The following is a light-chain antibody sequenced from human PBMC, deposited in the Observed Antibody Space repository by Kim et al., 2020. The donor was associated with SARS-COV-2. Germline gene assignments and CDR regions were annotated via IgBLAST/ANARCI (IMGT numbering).Light chain of an antibody. J-gene: IGKJ1*01. Sequence: ASVGDRVTITCRASQSISTWLAWYQQKPGKVPNLRIYKASSLQSGVPSRFSGSGSGTEFTLTINSLQPDDFATYYCQQYNSYSGTFGQGTKVDIK. CDR3: QQYNSYSGT. V-gene: IGKV1-5*03. CDR2: KAS. CDR1: QSISTW.